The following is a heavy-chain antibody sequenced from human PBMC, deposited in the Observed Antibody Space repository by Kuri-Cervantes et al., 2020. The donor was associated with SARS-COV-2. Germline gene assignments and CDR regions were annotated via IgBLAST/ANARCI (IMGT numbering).Heavy chain of an antibody. Sequence: ASVKVSCKASGYTFTSYYMHWVRQAPGQGLEWMGIINPSGGSTSYAQKFQGRVNMTRDTSTSTVYMELSSLRSEDTAVYYCAKEGVGPGDGDSFFDYWGQGTLVTVSS. J-gene: IGHJ4*02. V-gene: IGHV1-46*01. CDR1: GYTFTSYY. CDR3: AKEGVGPGDGDSFFDY. CDR2: INPSGGST. D-gene: IGHD4-17*01.